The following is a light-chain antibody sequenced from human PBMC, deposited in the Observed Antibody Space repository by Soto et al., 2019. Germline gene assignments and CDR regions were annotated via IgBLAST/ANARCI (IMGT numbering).Light chain of an antibody. CDR2: RAS. V-gene: IGKV3-15*01. Sequence: IVMTHSPATLSVSAGERATLSVRASQNIYSNVAWYQQRPGQAPRLLIYRASTRAPGIPARFSGSGSGTEFTLTISSLQSEDFTVYSCLQYHNLWAFGQGTKVDIK. CDR3: LQYHNLWA. J-gene: IGKJ1*01. CDR1: QNIYSN.